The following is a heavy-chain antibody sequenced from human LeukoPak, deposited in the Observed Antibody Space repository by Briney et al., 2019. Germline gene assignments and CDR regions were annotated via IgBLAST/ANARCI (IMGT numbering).Heavy chain of an antibody. D-gene: IGHD2-2*01. V-gene: IGHV4-34*01. CDR3: ARVRYCSSTSCSDRFDY. Sequence: SETLSLTCAVYGGSFSGYYWSWIRQPPGKGLEWIGEINHSGSTNYNPSLKSRLTISVDTSKNQFSLKLSSVTAADTAVYYCARVRYCSSTSCSDRFDYWGQGTLVTVSS. CDR2: INHSGST. CDR1: GGSFSGYY. J-gene: IGHJ4*02.